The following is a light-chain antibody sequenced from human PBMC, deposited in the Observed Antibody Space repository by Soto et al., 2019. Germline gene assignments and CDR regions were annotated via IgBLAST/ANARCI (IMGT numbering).Light chain of an antibody. CDR3: QQSGT. Sequence: EIVLTQSPGTLSLSPGERATLSCRASQSVSSSYLAWYQQKPGQAPRLLVYGASSRATGIPDRFSGSGSGTEFTLTISRLEPEDFAVYYCQQSGTFGQGTKVDIK. V-gene: IGKV3-20*01. CDR1: QSVSSSY. CDR2: GAS. J-gene: IGKJ1*01.